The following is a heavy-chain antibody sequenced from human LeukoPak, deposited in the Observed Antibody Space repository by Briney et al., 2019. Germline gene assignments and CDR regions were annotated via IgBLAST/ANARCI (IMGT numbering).Heavy chain of an antibody. J-gene: IGHJ5*02. CDR2: ISGSGGST. CDR1: GFTFGGYA. V-gene: IGHV3-23*01. CDR3: ARSRGATPYNWFDP. Sequence: PGGSLRLSCAASGFTFGGYAMSWVRQAPGKGLEWVSAISGSGGSTYYADSVKGRFTISRDNSKNTLYLQMNSLRAEDTAVYYCARSRGATPYNWFDPWGQGTLVTVSS. D-gene: IGHD1-26*01.